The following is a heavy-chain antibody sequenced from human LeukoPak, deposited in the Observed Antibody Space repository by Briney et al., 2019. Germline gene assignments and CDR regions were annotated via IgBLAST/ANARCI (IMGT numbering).Heavy chain of an antibody. V-gene: IGHV1-3*01. D-gene: IGHD3-22*01. CDR2: INAGNGNT. J-gene: IGHJ4*02. Sequence: ASVKVSCKASGYTFTSYAMHWVRQAPGQRLEWMGWINAGNGNTKYSQKFQGRVTMTRDTSTSTVYMELSSLRSEDTAVYYCARDQSGVITLYYFDYWGQGTLVTVSS. CDR3: ARDQSGVITLYYFDY. CDR1: GYTFTSYA.